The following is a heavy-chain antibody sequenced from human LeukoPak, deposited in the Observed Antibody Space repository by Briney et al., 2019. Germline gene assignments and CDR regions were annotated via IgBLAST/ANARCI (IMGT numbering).Heavy chain of an antibody. CDR2: ISSNGGST. V-gene: IGHV3-64*01. D-gene: IGHD6-19*01. CDR1: GFTFSSYA. J-gene: IGHJ4*02. Sequence: GGSLRLSCAASGFTFSSYAMHWVRQAPGKGLEYVSAISSNGGSTYYANSVKGRFTISRDNSKNTLYLQMGSLRAEDMAVYYCARGGWYKPKGIFDYWGQGTLVTVSS. CDR3: ARGGWYKPKGIFDY.